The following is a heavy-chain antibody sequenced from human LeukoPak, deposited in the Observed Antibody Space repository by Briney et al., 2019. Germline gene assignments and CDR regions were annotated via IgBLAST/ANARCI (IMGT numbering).Heavy chain of an antibody. CDR1: GSSTSAYY. CDR3: AHSKRGGGYYINAFAV. V-gene: IGHV4-59*01. Sequence: SETLSLTCTVSGSSTSAYYWSWIRQPPGKGLEWIGYSYSGGNANYNPSLKSRVTISIDTSENQFSLRLTSVTAADTAIYFCAHSKRGGGYYINAFAVWGQGALVTISS. CDR2: SYSGGNA. J-gene: IGHJ3*01. D-gene: IGHD1-26*01.